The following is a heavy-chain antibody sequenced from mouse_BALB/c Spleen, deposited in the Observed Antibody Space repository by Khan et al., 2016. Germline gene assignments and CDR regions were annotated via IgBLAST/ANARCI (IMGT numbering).Heavy chain of an antibody. CDR2: IRSTGSP. Sequence: EVQLQESGPGLVKPSQSLSLTCTVTGYAITSDYAWNWIRQFPGNKLAWMGFIRSTGSPSSHPSLTSLTSIPRDTSKTQFFLQLHSVTTEATAPSDCARTHYYGDGEAFDCWGRGTSVTVSS. J-gene: IGHJ4*01. D-gene: IGHD2-13*01. CDR3: ARTHYYGDGEAFDC. V-gene: IGHV3-2*02. CDR1: GYAITSDYA.